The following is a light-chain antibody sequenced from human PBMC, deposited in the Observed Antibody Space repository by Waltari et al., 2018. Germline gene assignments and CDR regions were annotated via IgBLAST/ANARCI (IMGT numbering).Light chain of an antibody. CDR3: QKYVNLPAT. J-gene: IGKJ1*01. V-gene: IGKV3-20*01. Sequence: EIVLTQSPGTLSLSPGERATLSCRASQRVGRYLAWYQQKPGQAPRLLIYDASTRATCIPDRFSGSGSGTDFSLTISRLESEDFAVYYCQKYVNLPATFGQGTKVEIK. CDR1: QRVGRY. CDR2: DAS.